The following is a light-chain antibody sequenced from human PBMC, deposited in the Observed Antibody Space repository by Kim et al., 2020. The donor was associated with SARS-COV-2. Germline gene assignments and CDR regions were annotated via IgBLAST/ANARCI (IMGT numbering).Light chain of an antibody. V-gene: IGLV2-8*01. Sequence: GQSVTISCTGTSSDIGVYNYVSWYQQYPGRAPQLMIYEVTKGPSGVPDRFSGSKSGNTASLTVSGLQADDEADYYCCSYAGNNNLVFGGGTQLTVL. CDR3: CSYAGNNNLV. J-gene: IGLJ3*02. CDR2: EVT. CDR1: SSDIGVYNY.